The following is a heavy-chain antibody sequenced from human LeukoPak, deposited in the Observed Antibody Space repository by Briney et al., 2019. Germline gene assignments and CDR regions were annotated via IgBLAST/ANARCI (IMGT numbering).Heavy chain of an antibody. CDR3: ARGKLASRRGSWFDP. CDR1: GYTFTNYA. D-gene: IGHD6-6*01. CDR2: INTNTGNP. V-gene: IGHV7-4-1*02. J-gene: IGHJ5*02. Sequence: ASVKVSCKASGYTFTNYAMTWVRQTPGQGLEWMGWINTNTGNPTYAQGFTGWFVFSLDTSVSTAYLQISSLKAEDTAVYYCARGKLASRRGSWFDPWGQGTLVTVSS.